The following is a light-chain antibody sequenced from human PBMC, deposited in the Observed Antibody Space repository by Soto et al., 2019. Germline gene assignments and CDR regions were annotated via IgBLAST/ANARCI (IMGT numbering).Light chain of an antibody. J-gene: IGKJ2*01. CDR1: QRVTSN. CDR2: GTS. CDR3: HQYNDWPQT. Sequence: EIVMTQSPATLSVSTGERATLSCRASQRVTSNLAWYQQKPGQAPRLLIYGTSTRATGIPVRFSGSGSGTEFTLTISSLQSEDFAVYYCHQYNDWPQTFGQGTKVDI. V-gene: IGKV3-15*01.